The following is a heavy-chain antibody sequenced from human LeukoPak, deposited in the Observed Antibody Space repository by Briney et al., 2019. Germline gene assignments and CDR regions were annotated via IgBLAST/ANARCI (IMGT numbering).Heavy chain of an antibody. CDR3: ARGEPHYYYDSSGYYYP. V-gene: IGHV4-34*01. Sequence: SETLSLTCAVYGGSFSGYYWRWIRQPPGKGLEWIGEINHSGSTNYNPSLKSRVTISVDTSKNQFSLKLSSVTAADTAVYYCARGEPHYYYDSSGYYYPWGQGTLVTVSS. D-gene: IGHD3-22*01. CDR2: INHSGST. J-gene: IGHJ5*02. CDR1: GGSFSGYY.